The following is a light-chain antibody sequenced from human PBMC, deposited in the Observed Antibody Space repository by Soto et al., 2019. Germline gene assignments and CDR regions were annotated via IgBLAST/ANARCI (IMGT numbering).Light chain of an antibody. CDR3: RQYDNGPPNT. Sequence: DIKVTQSPSSLSASVGDSITITCQTSHDISNFLNWYQQKPGKVPKLLIYDASNWEAGVPSRCSGSGSGKDFNFTITSLQAEDFAKYYCRQYDNGPPNTFGQGTKLEIK. CDR1: HDISNF. V-gene: IGKV1-33*01. J-gene: IGKJ2*01. CDR2: DAS.